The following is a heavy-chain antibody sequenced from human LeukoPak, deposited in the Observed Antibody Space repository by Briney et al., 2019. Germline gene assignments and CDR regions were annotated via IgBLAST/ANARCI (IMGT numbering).Heavy chain of an antibody. J-gene: IGHJ6*03. V-gene: IGHV1-69*13. CDR2: IIPIFGTA. D-gene: IGHD4-17*01. Sequence: SVKVSCKASGGTFSSYAISWVRQAPGQGLEWMGGIIPIFGTAKYAQKFQGRVKITADESTSTAYMELSSLRSEDTAVYYCARLATVTKYTFPYYYYYMDVWGKGTTVTISS. CDR1: GGTFSSYA. CDR3: ARLATVTKYTFPYYYYYMDV.